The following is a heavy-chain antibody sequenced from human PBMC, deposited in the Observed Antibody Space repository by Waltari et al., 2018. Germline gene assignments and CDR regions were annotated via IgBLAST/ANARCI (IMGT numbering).Heavy chain of an antibody. V-gene: IGHV1-69*05. J-gene: IGHJ6*02. CDR3: ASSESVIGATITGNHYYYYGMDV. CDR2: LIPIFGTA. D-gene: IGHD5-12*01. Sequence: GGTFSSYAIRWVRQAPGQGLDWMGGLIPIFGTANYAKKSQGRVTITTDESTSPAYMELSSLRSEDTAVYYCASSESVIGATITGNHYYYYGMDVWGQGTTVTVSS. CDR1: GGTFSSYA.